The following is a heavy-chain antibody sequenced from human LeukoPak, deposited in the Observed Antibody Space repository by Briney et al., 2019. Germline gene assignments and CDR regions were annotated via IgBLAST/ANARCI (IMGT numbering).Heavy chain of an antibody. J-gene: IGHJ5*02. CDR3: ARDARRRFTAAQNYWFDP. V-gene: IGHV1-46*01. CDR1: GYTFTSYY. CDR2: INPSGGST. D-gene: IGHD2-2*01. Sequence: ASVKLSCKASGYTFTSYYMHCVRQAPGQGLEWMGIINPSGGSTSYAQKFQGRVTMTRDTSTSTVYMELSSLRSEDTAVYYCARDARRRFTAAQNYWFDPWGQGTLVTVSS.